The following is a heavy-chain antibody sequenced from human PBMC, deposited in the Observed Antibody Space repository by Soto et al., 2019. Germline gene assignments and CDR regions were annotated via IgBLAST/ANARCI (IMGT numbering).Heavy chain of an antibody. J-gene: IGHJ4*02. CDR3: ARDNGFGESDV. D-gene: IGHD3-10*01. CDR1: GCTFSSYA. Sequence: ASVKVSCKASGCTFSSYAISWVRQAPGQGLEWMGWISAYNGNTNYAQKLQGRVTMTTDTSTSTAYMELRSLRSDDTALYYCARDNGFGESDVWGQGTLVTVSS. V-gene: IGHV1-18*01. CDR2: ISAYNGNT.